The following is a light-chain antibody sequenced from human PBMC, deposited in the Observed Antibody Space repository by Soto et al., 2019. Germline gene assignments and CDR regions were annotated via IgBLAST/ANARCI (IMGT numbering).Light chain of an antibody. J-gene: IGKJ4*01. CDR3: QQANSFQLT. CDR2: AAS. V-gene: IGKV1D-12*01. CDR1: QGFSSW. Sequence: DIQMTQSPSSVSASVGDRVSITCRASQGFSSWLAWYQQKLGKAPKLLIYAASSLQSGVPSRFSGSGSGTDFTLTISSLQPEDFATYYCQQANSFQLTFGGGTKVEIK.